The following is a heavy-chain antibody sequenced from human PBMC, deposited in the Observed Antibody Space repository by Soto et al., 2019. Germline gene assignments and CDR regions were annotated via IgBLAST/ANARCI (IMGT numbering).Heavy chain of an antibody. D-gene: IGHD2-2*01. CDR2: IFSNDEK. CDR3: ARMSGVVVPADPPLYYYYGMDV. J-gene: IGHJ6*02. CDR1: GFSLSNARMG. Sequence: SGPTLVNPTETLTLTCTVSGFSLSNARMGVSWIRQPPGKALEWLAHIFSNDEKSYSTSLKSRLTISKDTSKSQVVLTMTNMDPVDTATYYCARMSGVVVPADPPLYYYYGMDVWGQGTTVTVSS. V-gene: IGHV2-26*01.